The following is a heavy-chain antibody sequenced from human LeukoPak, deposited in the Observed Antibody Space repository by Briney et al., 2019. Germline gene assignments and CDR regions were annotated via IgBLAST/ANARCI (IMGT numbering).Heavy chain of an antibody. Sequence: SETLSLACTVSGYSITSGYDWGWIRQPPGKGLEWIGASFHTGVTYYNPSLQSRVTISVDTSKNQFSLKLSSVTASDTAVYCCVRDSIFNPMDVWGKGTTVTVSS. CDR1: GYSITSGYD. V-gene: IGHV4-38-2*02. D-gene: IGHD3-3*02. CDR3: VRDSIFNPMDV. CDR2: SFHTGVT. J-gene: IGHJ6*03.